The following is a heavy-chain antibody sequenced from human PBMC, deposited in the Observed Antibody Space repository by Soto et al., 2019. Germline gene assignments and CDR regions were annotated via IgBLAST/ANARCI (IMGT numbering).Heavy chain of an antibody. CDR1: GFTFSSYA. CDR2: ISGSSSYI. D-gene: IGHD2-15*01. Sequence: EVQLLESGGGLVQPGGSLRLSCAASGFTFSSYAMSWVRQAPGKGLEWVSAISGSSSYIYYADSVKGRFTISRDNAKNSLYLQMNSLRAEDTAVDYCARAGLVSWMDVWRQGTKVTVSS. CDR3: ARAGLVSWMDV. J-gene: IGHJ6*02. V-gene: IGHV3-21*01.